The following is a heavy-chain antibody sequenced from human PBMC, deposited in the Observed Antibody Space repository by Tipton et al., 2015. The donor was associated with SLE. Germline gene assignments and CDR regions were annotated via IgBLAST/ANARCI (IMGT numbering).Heavy chain of an antibody. V-gene: IGHV4-39*07. CDR3: ARDLEEEYDYVWGSDY. J-gene: IGHJ4*02. CDR1: GGSISSGDYY. Sequence: TLSLTCTVSGGSISSGDYYWGWIRQPPGKGLEWIGSIYYSGSTYYNPSLKSRVTISVDTSKNQFSLKLSSVTAADTAVYYCARDLEEEYDYVWGSDYWGQGTLVTVSS. CDR2: IYYSGST. D-gene: IGHD3-16*01.